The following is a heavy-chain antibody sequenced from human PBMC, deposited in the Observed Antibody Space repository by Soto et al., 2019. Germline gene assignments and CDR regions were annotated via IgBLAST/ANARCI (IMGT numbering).Heavy chain of an antibody. Sequence: QVQLVQSGAEVKKPGASVEVSCKASGYTFTSYAMHWVRQAPGQRLEWMGWINAGNGNTKYSQKFQGRVTITRDTSASTAYMELSSLRSEDTAVYYCARDRWDSSGLFDYWGQGTLVTVSS. D-gene: IGHD6-19*01. CDR3: ARDRWDSSGLFDY. J-gene: IGHJ4*02. V-gene: IGHV1-3*01. CDR2: INAGNGNT. CDR1: GYTFTSYA.